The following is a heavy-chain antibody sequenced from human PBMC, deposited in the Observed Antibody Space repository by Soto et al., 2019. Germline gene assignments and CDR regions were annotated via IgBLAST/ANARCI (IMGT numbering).Heavy chain of an antibody. CDR2: TYYRSKWYN. CDR1: GDSVASNSSA. D-gene: IGHD3-10*01. J-gene: IGHJ5*02. V-gene: IGHV6-1*01. CDR3: AREGGSGSYYNVLFVYNWFDP. Sequence: SQTLSLTCAISGDSVASNSSAWKWIRQSPSRGLEWLGRTYYRSKWYNDYAVSVKSRITINPDTSKNQFSLQLNSVTPEDTAVYYCAREGGSGSYYNVLFVYNWFDPWGQGTLVTVSS.